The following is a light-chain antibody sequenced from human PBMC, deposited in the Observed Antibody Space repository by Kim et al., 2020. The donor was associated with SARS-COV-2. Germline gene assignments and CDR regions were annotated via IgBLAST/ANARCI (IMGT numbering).Light chain of an antibody. J-gene: IGLJ3*02. CDR2: RDS. Sequence: AVGQTARITVGGNNMGSKNVHWYQQKPGQAPGLVIYRDSNRPSGIPERFSGSNSGNTATLTISRAQAGDEADYYCQVWDSSTAWVFGGGTKLTVL. V-gene: IGLV3-9*01. CDR3: QVWDSSTAWV. CDR1: NMGSKN.